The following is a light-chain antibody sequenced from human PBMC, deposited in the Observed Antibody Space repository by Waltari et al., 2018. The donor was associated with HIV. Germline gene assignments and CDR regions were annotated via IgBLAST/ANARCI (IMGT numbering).Light chain of an antibody. CDR3: QQYSKWPPLT. Sequence: EILMTQSPVTLSVSPGDGASLSCRASQSISTNLAWYQHKPGHAPRLLIYGASTRATGVPARFSGSGSGTEFTLTISSLQSEDFAVYYCQQYSKWPPLTFGGGTKVEIK. J-gene: IGKJ4*01. V-gene: IGKV3-15*01. CDR1: QSISTN. CDR2: GAS.